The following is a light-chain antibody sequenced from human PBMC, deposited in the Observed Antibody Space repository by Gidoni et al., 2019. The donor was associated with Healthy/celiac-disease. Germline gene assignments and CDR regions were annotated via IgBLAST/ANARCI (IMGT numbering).Light chain of an antibody. V-gene: IGLV10-54*04. J-gene: IGLJ2*01. CDR3: SAWDSSLSALV. CDR2: RNN. Sequence: QAGLTQLPSVSKGLRQTATLTCTGNSNNVGNQGAAWLQQHQGHPPKLLSYRNNNRPSGISERFSASRSGNTASLTITGLQPEDEADYYCSAWDSSLSALVFGGGTKLTVL. CDR1: SNNVGNQG.